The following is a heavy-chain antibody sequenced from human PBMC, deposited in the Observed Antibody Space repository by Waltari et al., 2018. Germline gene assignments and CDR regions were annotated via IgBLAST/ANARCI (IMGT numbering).Heavy chain of an antibody. CDR2: ISGSGVST. D-gene: IGHD2-21*02. CDR1: GFTFSSYA. J-gene: IGHJ1*01. CDR3: AKDDGGNSGYFQH. Sequence: EVQLLESGGGLVQPGGSLRLSCAASGFTFSSYAMSWVRKAPGKGLEWVSAISGSGVSTYYADSVKGRFTISRDNSKNTLYLQMNSLRAEDTAVYYCAKDDGGNSGYFQHWGQGTLVTVSS. V-gene: IGHV3-23*01.